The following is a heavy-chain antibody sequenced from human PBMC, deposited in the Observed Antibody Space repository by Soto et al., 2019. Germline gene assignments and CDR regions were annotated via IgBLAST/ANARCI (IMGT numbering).Heavy chain of an antibody. J-gene: IGHJ4*02. CDR1: VFTFSIYS. CDR2: ISGSGSGT. CDR3: ANGSSGYYDTFDY. V-gene: IGHV3-23*01. D-gene: IGHD3-22*01. Sequence: PWGSLRVSCASSVFTFSIYSIYWVRQAPGKGLEWVSGISGSGSGTYYADSVKGRFTISRDNSRNTLYLQMNSLRVEDTAVYYCANGSSGYYDTFDYWGQGTMVTVSS.